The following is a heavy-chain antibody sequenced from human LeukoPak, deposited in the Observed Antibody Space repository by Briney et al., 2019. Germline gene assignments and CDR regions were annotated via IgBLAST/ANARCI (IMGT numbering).Heavy chain of an antibody. V-gene: IGHV4-59*08. CDR1: GGSISSYY. CDR3: TRVRVGATYNWFDP. Sequence: SETLSLTCTVSGGSISSYYWSWIRQPPGKGLEWIGYIYYSGSTNFNPSLKSRVTISVDTSKNQFSLKLSSVTAADTAVYYCTRVRVGATYNWFDPWGQGTLVTVSS. J-gene: IGHJ5*02. CDR2: IYYSGST. D-gene: IGHD1-26*01.